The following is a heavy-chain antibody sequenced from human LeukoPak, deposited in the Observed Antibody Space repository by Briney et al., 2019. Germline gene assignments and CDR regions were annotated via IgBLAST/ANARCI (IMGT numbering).Heavy chain of an antibody. J-gene: IGHJ5*02. CDR1: GFTLSNYNM. D-gene: IGHD4-23*01. V-gene: IGHV4-4*02. CDR2: IYHSGST. Sequence: KAGGSLRLSCAASGFTLSNYNMNWVRQPPGKGLEWIGEIYHSGSTNYNPSLKSRVTISVDKSKNQFSLKLSSVTAADTAVYYCARDLTGYGGNSGYNWFDPWGQGTLVTVSS. CDR3: ARDLTGYGGNSGYNWFDP.